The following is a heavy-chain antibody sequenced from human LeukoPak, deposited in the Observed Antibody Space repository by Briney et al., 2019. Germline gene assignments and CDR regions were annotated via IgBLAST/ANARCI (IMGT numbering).Heavy chain of an antibody. CDR3: ARVRGSSSSMAYYYYMDV. D-gene: IGHD6-6*01. Sequence: SVKVSCKASGGTFSSYAISWVRQAPGQGLEWMGGIIPIFGTANYAQKFQGRVTITADESTSTAYMELSSLRSEDTAVYYCARVRGSSSSMAYYYYMDVWGKGTTVTVSS. J-gene: IGHJ6*03. CDR2: IIPIFGTA. CDR1: GGTFSSYA. V-gene: IGHV1-69*13.